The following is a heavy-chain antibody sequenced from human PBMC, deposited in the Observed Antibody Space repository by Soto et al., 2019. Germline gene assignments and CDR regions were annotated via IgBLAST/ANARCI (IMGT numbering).Heavy chain of an antibody. CDR2: INHSRST. CDR3: ARGPRKYYDSSGYYRRFDP. J-gene: IGHJ5*02. Sequence: QVQLQQWGAGLLKPSETLSLTCAVYGGSFSGYYWSWIRQPPGKGLEWIGEINHSRSTNYNPSLKRRVTISVDTSKNQFSLKLSSVTAADTPVYYCARGPRKYYDSSGYYRRFDPWGQGTMVTVSS. V-gene: IGHV4-34*01. D-gene: IGHD3-22*01. CDR1: GGSFSGYY.